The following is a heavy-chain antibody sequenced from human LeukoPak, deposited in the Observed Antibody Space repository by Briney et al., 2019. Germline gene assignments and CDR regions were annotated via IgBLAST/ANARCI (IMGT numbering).Heavy chain of an antibody. D-gene: IGHD2-15*01. CDR1: GGSISRYY. CDR3: ARQTEDTMYYYGMDA. CDR2: IYYSGST. J-gene: IGHJ6*02. V-gene: IGHV4-59*08. Sequence: SETLSLTCTVSGGSISRYYWSWIRQPPGKGLECFGYIYYSGSTNYNPSLKSRVTISVDTSKNQFSLKLSSVTAADTAVYYCARQTEDTMYYYGMDAWGQGTTVTVSS.